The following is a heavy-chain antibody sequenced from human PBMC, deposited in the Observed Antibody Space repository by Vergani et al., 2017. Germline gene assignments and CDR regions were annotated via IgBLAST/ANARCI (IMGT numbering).Heavy chain of an antibody. CDR1: GFTVSSNY. Sequence: EVQLVESGGGLVQPGGSLRLSCAASGFTVSSNYMSWVRQAPGKGLEWVSVIYSGGSTYYADSVKGRFTISRHNSKNTLYLQMNSLRAEDTAVYYCARDRVDIVDTSTDYYYYYGMDVWGQGTMVTVSS. CDR2: IYSGGST. CDR3: ARDRVDIVDTSTDYYYYYGMDV. D-gene: IGHD5-12*01. J-gene: IGHJ6*02. V-gene: IGHV3-53*04.